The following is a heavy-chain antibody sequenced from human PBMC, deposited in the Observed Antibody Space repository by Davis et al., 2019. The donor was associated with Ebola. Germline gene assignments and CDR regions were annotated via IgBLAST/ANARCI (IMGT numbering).Heavy chain of an antibody. Sequence: PSETLSLTCTVSGGSISFSNYYWGWIRQPPGKGLEWIGSIYSSGATYSHPSLQSRVMISVDTSKNQFSLKMTSVTAADAAVYYCARDHYYYETTGYRIFDYWGQGILVTVSS. CDR3: ARDHYYYETTGYRIFDY. CDR1: GGSISFSNYY. D-gene: IGHD3-22*01. CDR2: IYSSGAT. V-gene: IGHV4-39*07. J-gene: IGHJ4*02.